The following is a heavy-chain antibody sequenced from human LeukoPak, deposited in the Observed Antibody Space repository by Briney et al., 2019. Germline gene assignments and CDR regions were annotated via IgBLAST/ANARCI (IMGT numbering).Heavy chain of an antibody. D-gene: IGHD1-26*01. V-gene: IGHV4-61*01. J-gene: IGHJ4*02. Sequence: PSETLSLTCTVSGGSVSSGSYYWRWIRQPPGKGLEWIGYIYYSGSTNYNPSLKSRVTISVDTSKNQFSLKLSSVTAADTAVYYCARRLSGSYFRIDYWGQGTLVTVSS. CDR1: GGSVSSGSYY. CDR3: ARRLSGSYFRIDY. CDR2: IYYSGST.